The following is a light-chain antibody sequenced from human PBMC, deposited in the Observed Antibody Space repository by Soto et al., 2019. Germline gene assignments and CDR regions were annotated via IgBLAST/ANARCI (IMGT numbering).Light chain of an antibody. V-gene: IGKV4-1*01. Sequence: DIVMTQSPDSLAVSLGERATINCKSSQSVLYSSNKKNYLAWYQQKPGQPPKLLIYWASTRESGVPDRFSGGWSGTHFTLSFSSLQAADVAVYYCQQSYSSTLTFGGGTKVEIK. CDR1: QSVLYSSNKKNY. CDR3: QQSYSSTLT. CDR2: WAS. J-gene: IGKJ4*01.